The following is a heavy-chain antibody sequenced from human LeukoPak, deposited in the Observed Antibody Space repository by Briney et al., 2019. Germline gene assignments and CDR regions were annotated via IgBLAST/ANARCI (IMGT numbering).Heavy chain of an antibody. V-gene: IGHV4-61*02. D-gene: IGHD3-22*01. Sequence: SQTLSLTCTVSGGSISSGSYYWSWIRQPAGKGLEWIGRIYTSGSTKYNPSLKSRVTISVDTSKNQFSLKLSSVTAADTAVYYCAIDSSGKKYYYYGMDVWGQGTTVTVSS. CDR2: IYTSGST. J-gene: IGHJ6*02. CDR3: AIDSSGKKYYYYGMDV. CDR1: GGSISSGSYY.